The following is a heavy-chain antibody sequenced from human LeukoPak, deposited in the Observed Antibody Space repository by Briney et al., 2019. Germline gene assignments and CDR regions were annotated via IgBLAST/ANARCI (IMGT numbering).Heavy chain of an antibody. D-gene: IGHD3-22*01. V-gene: IGHV3-9*01. CDR2: ISWNSGYT. Sequence: TGRSLRLSCAVSGFTFDDFAMHWVRQRPGRGLEWVSGISWNSGYTDCADSVRGRFTVSRDNAKNSLYLHMNSLRVDDTAFYYCARDKTPHYESSAADSWGQGILVTVSS. CDR3: ARDKTPHYESSAADS. J-gene: IGHJ5*01. CDR1: GFTFDDFA.